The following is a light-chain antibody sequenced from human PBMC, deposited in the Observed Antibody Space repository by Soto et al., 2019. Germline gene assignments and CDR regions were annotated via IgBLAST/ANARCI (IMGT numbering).Light chain of an antibody. CDR2: GNN. CDR3: AVWDDSLDGRV. CDR1: RSNIGNNH. V-gene: IGLV1-44*01. Sequence: QSVLTQPPSASGTPGQRVTISCLGSRSNIGNNHVNWYRHLPGTAPKLLIYGNNQWPSGVPDRFSGSKSGTSASLAINGLQPEDEADYYCAVWDDSLDGRVFGGGTKLTVL. J-gene: IGLJ2*01.